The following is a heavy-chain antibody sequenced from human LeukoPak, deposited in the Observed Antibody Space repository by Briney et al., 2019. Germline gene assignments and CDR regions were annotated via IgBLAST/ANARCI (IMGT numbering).Heavy chain of an antibody. V-gene: IGHV5-51*01. J-gene: IGHJ4*03. Sequence: GESLKISCKGSGYSFTSHWIGWVRQMPGKGLEWMGVIYPGASDPRYNPSLQGQFTISADKSISTAYLQCNSLQASDTAVYHCARLSSGGFGELSYFDYWAQGTLVTVSS. CDR3: ARLSSGGFGELSYFDY. CDR1: GYSFTSHW. CDR2: IYPGASDP. D-gene: IGHD3-10*01.